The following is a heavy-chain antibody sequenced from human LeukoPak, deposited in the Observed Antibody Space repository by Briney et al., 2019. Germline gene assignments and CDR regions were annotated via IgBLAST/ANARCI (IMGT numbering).Heavy chain of an antibody. CDR3: AKVGVPAAIADYYYYYMDV. V-gene: IGHV3-30*02. CDR2: IRYDGSNK. Sequence: GGSLRLSCAASGFTFSSYSMNWVRQAPGKGLEWVAFIRYDGSNKYYADSVKGRFTISRDNSKNTLYLQMNSPRAEDTAVYYCAKVGVPAAIADYYYYYMDVWGKGTTVTVSS. J-gene: IGHJ6*03. D-gene: IGHD2-2*01. CDR1: GFTFSSYS.